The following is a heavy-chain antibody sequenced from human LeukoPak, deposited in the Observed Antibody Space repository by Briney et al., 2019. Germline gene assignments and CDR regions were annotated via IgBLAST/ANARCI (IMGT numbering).Heavy chain of an antibody. CDR3: ARGVQLWVFDY. V-gene: IGHV3-21*01. J-gene: IGHJ4*02. D-gene: IGHD5-18*01. CDR1: GFTFSSYS. CDR2: ISSSSSYI. Sequence: NTGGSLRLSCAASGFTFSSYSVNWVRQAPGKGLEWVSSISSSSSYIYYADSVKGRFTISRDNAKNSLYLQMNSLRAEDTAVYYCARGVQLWVFDYWGQGTLVTVSS.